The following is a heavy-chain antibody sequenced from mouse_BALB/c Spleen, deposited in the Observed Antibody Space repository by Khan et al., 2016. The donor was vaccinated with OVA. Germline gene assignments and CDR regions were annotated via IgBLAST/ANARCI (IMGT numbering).Heavy chain of an antibody. CDR3: TRGGFSSFAY. CDR2: IYPGNSDT. D-gene: IGHD1-3*01. V-gene: IGHV1-5*01. CDR1: GYSFTSYL. Sequence: VQLQQSGTVLARPGASVKMSCKASGYSFTSYLIHWVKQRPGQGLEWIGDIYPGNSDTRYNQKFKDKAKLNSGTSDRTAYMELSSLTNEDSAVYYCTRGGFSSFAYWGQGTLVTVSA. J-gene: IGHJ3*01.